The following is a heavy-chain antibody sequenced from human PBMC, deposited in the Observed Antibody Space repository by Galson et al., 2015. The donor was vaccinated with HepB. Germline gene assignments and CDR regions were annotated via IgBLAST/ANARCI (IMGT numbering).Heavy chain of an antibody. CDR1: GFIFSSYK. CDR3: AREYRYTRGWSIDY. CDR2: IRTSSTHI. D-gene: IGHD6-19*01. Sequence: SLRLPCAASGFIFSSYKMNWVRQAPGKGLEWVSSIRTSSTHISYADSVKGRFTISRDNAKSSLYLQMNSLRAEDTAVYYCAREYRYTRGWSIDYWGQGTLVTVSS. J-gene: IGHJ4*02. V-gene: IGHV3-21*01.